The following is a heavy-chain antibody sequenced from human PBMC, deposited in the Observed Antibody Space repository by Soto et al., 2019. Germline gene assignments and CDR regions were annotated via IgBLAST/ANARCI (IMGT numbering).Heavy chain of an antibody. D-gene: IGHD3-3*01. CDR2: IYYTGTT. Sequence: QVQLQESGPGLVKPSETLSLTCTVSGGSVSSGRYQWSWIRQSPGKGLEWIGYIYYTGTTNYNPSPKLRVPISVDTPKNPFSLKRPSVPAADTALYFCARLKFYDFGSGSVPMDGWGQGPRSPSP. V-gene: IGHV4-61*01. J-gene: IGHJ6*02. CDR3: ARLKFYDFGSGSVPMDG. CDR1: GGSVSSGRYQ.